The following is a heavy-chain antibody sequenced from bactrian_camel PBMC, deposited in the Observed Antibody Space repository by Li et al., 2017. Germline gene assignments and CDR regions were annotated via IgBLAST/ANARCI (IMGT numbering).Heavy chain of an antibody. D-gene: IGHD5*01. Sequence: QLVESGGGSVQAGGSLTLSCAASGYIPHTCMGWYRQAPGKGNEGIAGVTTFGKPVDIAESVKGRFTISRDNAENMVYLQMDRLQPEDTGVYFCANVPPTSLAVGLGARGQGTQVTVS. J-gene: IGHJ4*01. CDR2: VTTFGKPV. CDR1: GYIPHTC. V-gene: IGHV3S36*01.